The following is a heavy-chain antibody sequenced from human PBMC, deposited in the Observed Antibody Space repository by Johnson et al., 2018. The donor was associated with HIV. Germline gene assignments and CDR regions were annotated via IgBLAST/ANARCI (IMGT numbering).Heavy chain of an antibody. CDR3: ARERNMIVVDDDAFDI. J-gene: IGHJ3*02. D-gene: IGHD3-22*01. CDR1: GFTFSSYA. Sequence: VQLVESGGGLVQPGGSLRLSCAASGFTFSSYAMSWVRQAPGKGLEWVSAISGSGGSTSYADSVKGRFTISRDNSKNTLYLQMNSLRAEDTAVYYCARERNMIVVDDDAFDIWGQGTMVTVSS. CDR2: ISGSGGST. V-gene: IGHV3-23*04.